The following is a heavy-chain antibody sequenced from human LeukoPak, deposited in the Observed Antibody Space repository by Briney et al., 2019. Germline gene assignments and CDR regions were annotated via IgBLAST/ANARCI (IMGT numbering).Heavy chain of an antibody. CDR3: ARDPDYGPDH. V-gene: IGHV1-2*02. CDR2: IKPDSVAT. Sequence: SLKVSCKTSGFTFSDHYMHWLRQAPGQGLEWMGWIKPDSVATNYAQKFQGRFTMSRDMSISTVYMELTSLTADDTAMYWCARDPDYGPDHWGPETPV. D-gene: IGHD4/OR15-4a*01. J-gene: IGHJ4*03. CDR1: GFTFSDHY.